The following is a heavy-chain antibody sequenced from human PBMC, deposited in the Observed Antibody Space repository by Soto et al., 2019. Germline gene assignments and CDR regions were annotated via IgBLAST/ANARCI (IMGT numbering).Heavy chain of an antibody. CDR1: GDSINNGNYY. V-gene: IGHV4-31*03. D-gene: IGHD6-25*01. Sequence: QVQLQESGPGLVKPSQTLSLTCTVSGDSINNGNYYWTWIRQHPGKGLEWIGHVHYSGRIYYNPSLTRRVTTSVDTPKNHLSPELSSVTVAATAVYYCVRGTDLSKCGFWAQGTLVTASS. CDR2: VHYSGRI. CDR3: VRGTDLSKCGF. J-gene: IGHJ4*02.